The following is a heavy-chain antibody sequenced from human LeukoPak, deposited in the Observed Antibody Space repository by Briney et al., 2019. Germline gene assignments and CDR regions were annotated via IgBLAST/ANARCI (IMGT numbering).Heavy chain of an antibody. J-gene: IGHJ4*02. CDR1: GYTVSSNY. V-gene: IGHV3-66*01. CDR3: ARSRDGYTFYYFDY. CDR2: IYSGGST. D-gene: IGHD5-24*01. Sequence: GGSLRLSCAASGYTVSSNYMSWVRQAPGKGLEWVSVIYSGGSTYYADSVKSRFTISRDNSKNTLYLQMNSLRAEDTGVYYCARSRDGYTFYYFDYWVQGTLARVSS.